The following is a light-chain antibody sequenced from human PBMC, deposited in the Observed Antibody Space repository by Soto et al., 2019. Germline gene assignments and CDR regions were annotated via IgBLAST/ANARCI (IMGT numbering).Light chain of an antibody. CDR3: MQPLQTLIT. V-gene: IGKV2-28*01. J-gene: IGKJ5*01. CDR1: QSLTHSSGYNY. Sequence: EIVLTQSPLSLSVSPGEPASISCRSSQSLTHSSGYNYLDWYLLKPAQPPQLLIYVGSNRGSGVPDRFSASGSGTDCTLTISRVETEDAGFYFCMQPLQTLITFGQGTRLEIQ. CDR2: VGS.